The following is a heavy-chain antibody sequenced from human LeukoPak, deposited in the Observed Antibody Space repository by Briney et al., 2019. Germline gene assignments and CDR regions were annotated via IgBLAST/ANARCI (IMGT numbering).Heavy chain of an antibody. J-gene: IGHJ6*04. D-gene: IGHD3-10*02. V-gene: IGHV3-48*03. Sequence: GGSLRLSCAASGFTFHDYGMNWVRQAPGKGLEWVSYISSSGSTIYYADSVKGRFTISRDNAKNSLYLQMNSLRAEDTAVYYCAELGITMIGGVWGKGTTVTISS. CDR1: GFTFHDYG. CDR2: ISSSGSTI. CDR3: AELGITMIGGV.